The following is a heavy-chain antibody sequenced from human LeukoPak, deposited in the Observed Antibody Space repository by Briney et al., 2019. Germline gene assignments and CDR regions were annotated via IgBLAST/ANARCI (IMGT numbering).Heavy chain of an antibody. CDR2: ISGSGGTT. CDR1: GFTFSSYG. J-gene: IGHJ4*02. V-gene: IGHV3-23*01. CDR3: AKVMDYYGSGSSPSD. D-gene: IGHD3-10*01. Sequence: GGSLRLSCAASGFTFSSYGMSWVRQAPGKGLEWVSGISGSGGTTYYADSVKGRFTISRDNSKNTLYLQMNSLRAEDTAVYYCAKVMDYYGSGSSPSDWGQGTLVTVSS.